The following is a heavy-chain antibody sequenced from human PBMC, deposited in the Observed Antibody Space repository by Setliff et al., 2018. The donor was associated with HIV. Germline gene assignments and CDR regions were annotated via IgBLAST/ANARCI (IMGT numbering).Heavy chain of an antibody. J-gene: IGHJ6*03. Sequence: SETLSLTCAVYGGSFSSSYWSWIRQPPGKGLEWIGYIYHSVSTNYNPSLKSRVTISLDTSKNQFSLKLSSVTAADTAVYYCARGLVGAATSYYYYYMDVWGKGTTVTVSS. CDR2: IYHSVST. V-gene: IGHV4-59*01. D-gene: IGHD1-26*01. CDR3: ARGLVGAATSYYYYYMDV. CDR1: GGSFSSSY.